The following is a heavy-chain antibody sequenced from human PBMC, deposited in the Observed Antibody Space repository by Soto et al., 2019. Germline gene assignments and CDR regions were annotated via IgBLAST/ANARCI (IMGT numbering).Heavy chain of an antibody. J-gene: IGHJ4*02. CDR1: GFTFGHVW. V-gene: IGHV3-15*01. CDR3: ATGSSLGAPR. D-gene: IGHD3-16*01. Sequence: EVPLVESGGGLVQPGGSLRLSCAASGFTFGHVWISWVRQAPGKGLEWVGRIKSKTDGGTSDYAAPVKGRFTISRDDSKNTLCLQMNSLKAEDTAVYYCATGSSLGAPRWGQGTLVTVSS. CDR2: IKSKTDGGTS.